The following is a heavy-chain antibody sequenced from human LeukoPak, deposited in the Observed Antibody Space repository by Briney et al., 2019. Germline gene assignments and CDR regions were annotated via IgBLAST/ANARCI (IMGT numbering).Heavy chain of an antibody. J-gene: IGHJ3*02. CDR3: ARQSPVWGGVRDSFDI. CDR1: GGSISSSSYY. V-gene: IGHV4-39*01. Sequence: SETLSLTWTVSGGSISSSSYYWGWIRQPPGKGLEWIGSIYYSGSTYYNPSLKSRVTISVDTAKNQFSLKLSSVTAADTAVYYCARQSPVWGGVRDSFDIWGQGTMVTVSS. CDR2: IYYSGST. D-gene: IGHD3-10*01.